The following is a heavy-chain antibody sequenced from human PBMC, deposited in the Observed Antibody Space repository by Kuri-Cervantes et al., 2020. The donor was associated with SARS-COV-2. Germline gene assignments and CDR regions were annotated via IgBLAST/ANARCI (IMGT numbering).Heavy chain of an antibody. V-gene: IGHV3-64D*08. CDR2: ISSNGGST. CDR3: AKAPLLASSGSYCDY. Sequence: GGSLRLSCSASGFTFSSYAMHRVRQAPGKGLEYVSAISSNGGSTYYADSVRGRFTISRDNSKNTLYLQMSSLRAEDTAVYYCAKAPLLASSGSYCDYWGQGTLVTVSS. D-gene: IGHD1-26*01. J-gene: IGHJ4*02. CDR1: GFTFSSYA.